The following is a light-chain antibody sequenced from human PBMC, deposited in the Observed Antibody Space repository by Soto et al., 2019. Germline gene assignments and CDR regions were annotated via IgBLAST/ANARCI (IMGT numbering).Light chain of an antibody. Sequence: QSVLTQPPSVSGAPGPRVTISCTDRSSNIGAGSDVHWYQQLPGTAPKLLIYANSNRPSGVSDRFCVSKSGTSASLAITGLQAEAEADYYSQSYHSSLPHVFGTGTKLTVL. V-gene: IGLV1-40*01. CDR3: QSYHSSLPHV. J-gene: IGLJ1*01. CDR2: ANS. CDR1: SSNIGAGSD.